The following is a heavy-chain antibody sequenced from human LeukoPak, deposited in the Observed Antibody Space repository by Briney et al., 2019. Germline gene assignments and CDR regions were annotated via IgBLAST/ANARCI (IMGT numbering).Heavy chain of an antibody. V-gene: IGHV1-2*02. Sequence: ASVKVSCKASGYTFVGYYLHWVRQAPGQGLEWMAWIDPYTGNTHYAQKFQGRITVTRDTSVSTTYMELSWLTSDDTARYYCAREYSASEHWGQGTLVAVSS. D-gene: IGHD5-12*01. J-gene: IGHJ4*02. CDR1: GYTFVGYY. CDR3: AREYSASEH. CDR2: IDPYTGNT.